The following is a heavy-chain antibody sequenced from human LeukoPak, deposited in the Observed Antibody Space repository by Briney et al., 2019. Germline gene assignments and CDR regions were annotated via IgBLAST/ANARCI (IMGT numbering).Heavy chain of an antibody. CDR1: GFTFSNYA. V-gene: IGHV3-23*01. J-gene: IGHJ4*02. CDR3: AKVSEPNYDFWCGYSSLDY. D-gene: IGHD3-3*01. Sequence: GGSLRLSCAASGFTFSNYAMSWVRQAPGKGLEWVSAISGSGGSTHYADSVKGRFTISRDNSKNTEHLIMNILRADATAVYYCAKVSEPNYDFWCGYSSLDYWGQGTLVTVSS. CDR2: ISGSGGST.